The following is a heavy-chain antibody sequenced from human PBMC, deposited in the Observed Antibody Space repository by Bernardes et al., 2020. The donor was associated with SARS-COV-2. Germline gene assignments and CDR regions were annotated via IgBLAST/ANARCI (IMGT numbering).Heavy chain of an antibody. CDR3: ARSHDGSGTYYREYFYGMDV. CDR1: GFTFDGYG. D-gene: IGHD3-10*01. J-gene: IGHJ6*02. CDR2: MNCNGAGT. Sequence: GGSLRLSCVASGFTFDGYGMNWVRQAPGKGLEWVSGMNCNGAGTGYADSVEGLFSISRDNAKKSLYLQMNGLRAEDTALYYCARSHDGSGTYYREYFYGMDVWGQGTAVTVSS. V-gene: IGHV3-20*04.